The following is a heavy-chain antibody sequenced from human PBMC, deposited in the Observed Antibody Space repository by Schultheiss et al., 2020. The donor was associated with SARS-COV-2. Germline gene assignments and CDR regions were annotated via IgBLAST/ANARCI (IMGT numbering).Heavy chain of an antibody. CDR3: AIPGAYAGTYFDY. CDR2: ISPYTGDT. V-gene: IGHV1-18*01. CDR1: GYTFTGYG. J-gene: IGHJ4*02. Sequence: ASVKVSCKASGYTFTGYGLNWVRQAPGQGLEWMGWISPYTGDTKYAQNLQGRVIMTTDTSTNTAYMELRSLRSDDTAVYYCAIPGAYAGTYFDYWGQGTLVTVSS. D-gene: IGHD2-2*01.